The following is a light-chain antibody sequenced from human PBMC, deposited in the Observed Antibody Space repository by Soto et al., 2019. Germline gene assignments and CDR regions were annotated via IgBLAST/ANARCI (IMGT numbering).Light chain of an antibody. J-gene: IGKJ2*01. CDR3: QQYGSSPRT. V-gene: IGKV3-20*01. CDR2: GAS. Sequence: ETVLTQSPGTLSLSPGERATLSCRASQSVSSSYLAWYQQKPGQAPRLLIYGASSRATGIPDRFSGSGSGTEFTLTISRLEPEDFAVYYCQQYGSSPRTFGQGTKLEIK. CDR1: QSVSSSY.